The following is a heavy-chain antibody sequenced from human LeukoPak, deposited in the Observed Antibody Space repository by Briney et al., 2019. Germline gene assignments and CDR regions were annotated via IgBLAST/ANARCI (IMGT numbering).Heavy chain of an antibody. V-gene: IGHV4-34*01. D-gene: IGHD5-24*01. CDR2: INHSGST. CDR1: GGSFSGYY. CDR3: ARGGGMATMHYFDY. Sequence: SETLSPTCAVYGGSFSGYYWSWIRQPPGKGLEWIGEINHSGSTNYNPSLKSRVTISVDTSKNQFSLKLSSVTAADTAVYYCARGGGMATMHYFDYWGQGTLVTVSS. J-gene: IGHJ4*02.